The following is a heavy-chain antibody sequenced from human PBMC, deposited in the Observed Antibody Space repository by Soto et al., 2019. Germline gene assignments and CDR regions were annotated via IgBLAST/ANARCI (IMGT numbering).Heavy chain of an antibody. CDR1: GFTFSSYG. CDR3: AKSNLTYYYDSGFFDY. D-gene: IGHD3-22*01. CDR2: ISYDGSNK. V-gene: IGHV3-30*18. Sequence: PGGSLRLSCAASGFTFSSYGMHWVRQAPGKGLEWVAVISYDGSNKYYADSVKGRFTISRDNSKNTLYLQMNSLRAEDTAVYYCAKSNLTYYYDSGFFDYWGQGTLVTVSS. J-gene: IGHJ4*02.